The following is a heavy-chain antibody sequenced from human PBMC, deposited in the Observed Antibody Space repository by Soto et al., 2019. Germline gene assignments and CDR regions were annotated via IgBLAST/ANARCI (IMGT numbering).Heavy chain of an antibody. J-gene: IGHJ5*02. CDR3: ARVSGSGSYYMGNWFDP. D-gene: IGHD3-10*01. Sequence: SETLSLTCAVSGGSISSGGYSWSWIRQPPGTGLEWIGYIYHSGSTYYNPSLKSRVTISVDRSKNQFSLKLSSVTAADTAVYYCARVSGSGSYYMGNWFDPWGQGTLVTVSS. V-gene: IGHV4-30-2*01. CDR2: IYHSGST. CDR1: GGSISSGGYS.